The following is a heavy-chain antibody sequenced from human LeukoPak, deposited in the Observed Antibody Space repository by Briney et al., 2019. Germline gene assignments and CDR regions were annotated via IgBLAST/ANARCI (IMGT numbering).Heavy chain of an antibody. CDR1: GGTFSSYA. V-gene: IGHV1-69*13. CDR2: IIPIFGTA. D-gene: IGHD3-22*01. J-gene: IGHJ4*02. Sequence: SVKVSCKASGGTFSSYAISWVRQAPGQGLEWMGGIIPIFGTANYAQKFQGRVTITADESTSTAYMELSSLRSEDTAAYYCARWGSSGYPYYFDYWGQGTLVTVSS. CDR3: ARWGSSGYPYYFDY.